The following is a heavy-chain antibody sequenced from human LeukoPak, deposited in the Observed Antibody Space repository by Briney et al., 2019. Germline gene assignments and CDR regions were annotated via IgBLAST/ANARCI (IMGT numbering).Heavy chain of an antibody. D-gene: IGHD6-13*01. CDR3: ARRAVAPLVTEPHYNYYYYMDV. J-gene: IGHJ6*03. Sequence: GGSLRLSCVASGFTFGTYSMNWVRQAPGKGLEWVSYISSSGSTIYYSDSVRGRFTVSRDSGKNSVFLQVSSLTAEDTAVYYCARRAVAPLVTEPHYNYYYYMDVWGKGTTVTVSS. V-gene: IGHV3-48*01. CDR1: GFTFGTYS. CDR2: ISSSGSTI.